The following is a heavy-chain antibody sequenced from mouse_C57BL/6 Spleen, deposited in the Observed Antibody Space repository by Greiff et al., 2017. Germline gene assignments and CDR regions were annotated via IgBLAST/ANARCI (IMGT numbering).Heavy chain of an antibody. J-gene: IGHJ1*03. CDR1: GYAFSSYW. D-gene: IGHD1-1*01. CDR2: IYPRDGDT. Sequence: QVQLQQSGAELVKPGASVKISCKASGYAFSSYWMNWVKQRPGKGLEWIGQIYPRDGDTNYNGKFKGKATLTADKSSSTAYMQLSSLTSEDSAVYFCAREFITTVVAKYFDVWGTGTTVTVSS. CDR3: AREFITTVVAKYFDV. V-gene: IGHV1-80*01.